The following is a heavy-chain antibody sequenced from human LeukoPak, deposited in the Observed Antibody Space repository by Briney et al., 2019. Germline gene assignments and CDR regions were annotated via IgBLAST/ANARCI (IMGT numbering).Heavy chain of an antibody. Sequence: ASVKVSCKASGYTFTGYYMHWVRQAPGQGLEWMGWINPNSGGTNYAQKFQGRVTMTRDTSISTAYMELSRLRSDDTAVYYCARDLIWMAVGAPGYFQHWGQGTLVTVSS. CDR3: ARDLIWMAVGAPGYFQH. CDR2: INPNSGGT. D-gene: IGHD1-26*01. V-gene: IGHV1-2*02. J-gene: IGHJ1*01. CDR1: GYTFTGYY.